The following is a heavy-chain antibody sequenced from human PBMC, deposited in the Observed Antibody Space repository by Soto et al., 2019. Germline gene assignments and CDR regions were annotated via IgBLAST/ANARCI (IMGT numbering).Heavy chain of an antibody. D-gene: IGHD3-10*01. V-gene: IGHV3-48*03. J-gene: IGHJ6*02. CDR3: ASACGSGSYYNCYYGMDV. Sequence: PGGSLRLSCAASGFTFSSYEMNWVRQAPGKGLEWVSYISSSGSTIYYADSVNGRFTISRDNAKNSLYLQMNSLRAEDTAVYYCASACGSGSYYNCYYGMDVWGQGTTVTVSS. CDR1: GFTFSSYE. CDR2: ISSSGSTI.